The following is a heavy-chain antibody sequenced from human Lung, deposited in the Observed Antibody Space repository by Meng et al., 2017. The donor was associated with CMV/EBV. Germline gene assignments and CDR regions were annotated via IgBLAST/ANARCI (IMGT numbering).Heavy chain of an antibody. J-gene: IGHJ6*02. Sequence: ESLKISCAASGFTFSSYDMHWVRQATGKGLEWVSAIGTAGDTYYPGSVKGRFTISRENAKNSLYLQMNSLRAGDTAVYYCARSATVTTLGSRYGMDVWGQGXTVTVSS. CDR3: ARSATVTTLGSRYGMDV. V-gene: IGHV3-13*01. CDR2: IGTAGDT. D-gene: IGHD4-11*01. CDR1: GFTFSSYD.